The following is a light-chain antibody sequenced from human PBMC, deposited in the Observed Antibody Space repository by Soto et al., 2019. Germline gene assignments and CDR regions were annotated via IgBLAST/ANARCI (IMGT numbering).Light chain of an antibody. CDR3: QYTDSFPLIT. J-gene: IGKJ5*01. CDR2: GAS. CDR1: QNVNSN. Sequence: EIVLTQSPGTLSLSPGERATLSCSASQNVNSNHIAWYQQKPGQAPRLLIYGASTRATGIPARFSGSGSGTEFTLTISSLQSEDFATYYCQYTDSFPLITFGQGTRLEIK. V-gene: IGKV3-15*01.